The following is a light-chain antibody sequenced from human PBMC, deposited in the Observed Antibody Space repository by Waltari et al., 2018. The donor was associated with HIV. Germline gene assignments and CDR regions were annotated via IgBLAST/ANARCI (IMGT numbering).Light chain of an antibody. Sequence: QSALTQPASVSGSPGQSITIPCTGASSDVGGYNHVSWYQQHPGKAPKLMIYDINKRPSWVSNRFSGSKSGNTASLTISGVQAEDEADYYCCSHAGTTTLVFGGGTKLTVL. CDR1: SSDVGGYNH. J-gene: IGLJ2*01. V-gene: IGLV2-23*02. CDR2: DIN. CDR3: CSHAGTTTLV.